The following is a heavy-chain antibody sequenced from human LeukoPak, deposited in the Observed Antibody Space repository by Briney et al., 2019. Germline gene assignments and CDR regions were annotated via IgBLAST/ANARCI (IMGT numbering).Heavy chain of an antibody. V-gene: IGHV4-34*01. CDR1: GGSFSGYY. J-gene: IGHJ5*02. Sequence: PSETLSLTCAVYGGSFSGYYWSWIRQPPGKGLEWIGEINHSGSTNYNPSLKSRVTISVDTSKNQFSLKLSSVTAADTAVYYCASQLRGLATGNSPWGQGTLVTVSS. D-gene: IGHD4-23*01. CDR3: ASQLRGLATGNSP. CDR2: INHSGST.